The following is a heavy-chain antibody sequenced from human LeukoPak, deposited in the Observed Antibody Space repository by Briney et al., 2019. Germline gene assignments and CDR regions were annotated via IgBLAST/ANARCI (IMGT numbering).Heavy chain of an antibody. CDR2: INPNSGGT. J-gene: IGHJ2*01. D-gene: IGHD2-2*01. CDR1: GYTFTGYY. Sequence: GASVKVSCKASGYTFTGYYMHWVRQAPGQGLEWMGWINPNSGGTNYAQKFQGRVTMTRDTSISTAYMELSRLRSDDTAVYYCARGYCSSTSCYYWYFDLWGRGTLVTVSS. CDR3: ARGYCSSTSCYYWYFDL. V-gene: IGHV1-2*02.